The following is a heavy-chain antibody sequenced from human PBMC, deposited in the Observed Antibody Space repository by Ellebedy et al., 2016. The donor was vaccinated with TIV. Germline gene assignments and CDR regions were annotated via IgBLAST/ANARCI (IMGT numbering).Heavy chain of an antibody. CDR2: ISANNGNT. CDR1: GYTFTSFC. D-gene: IGHD3-22*01. J-gene: IGHJ4*02. V-gene: IGHV1-18*04. CDR3: ARVGPFYDDTSGYMHY. Sequence: ASVKVSCKASGYTFTSFCVTWVRQAPGQGLEWMGWISANNGNTNYVQKLQGRVTLTTDTSMNTAYMELRSLRSDDTAVYNCARVGPFYDDTSGYMHYWGQGTLVTVSS.